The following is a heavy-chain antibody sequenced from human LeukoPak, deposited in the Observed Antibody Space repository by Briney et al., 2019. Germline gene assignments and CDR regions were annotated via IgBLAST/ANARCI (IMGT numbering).Heavy chain of an antibody. CDR2: ISYDGSTK. CDR3: AKESGSRSYGAYFPH. Sequence: GRSLRLSCAASGFTFSSYGMHWVRQAPGKGPEWVAVISYDGSTKYYADSVKGRFTISRDNSKSTLYLQMNSLRAEDTAVYYCAKESGSRSYGAYFPHWGQGTLVTVSS. J-gene: IGHJ1*01. D-gene: IGHD6-13*01. V-gene: IGHV3-30*18. CDR1: GFTFSSYG.